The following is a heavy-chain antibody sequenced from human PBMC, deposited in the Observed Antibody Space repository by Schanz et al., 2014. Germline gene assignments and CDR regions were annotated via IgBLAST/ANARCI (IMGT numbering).Heavy chain of an antibody. CDR1: GFTFSSYS. Sequence: EVQLVESGGGLVKPGGSLRLSCAASGFTFSSYSMNWVRQAPGKGLEWVSSISSSSSYIYYADSVKGRFTISRDNAKNSLYLQMNSLRAEDTAVYYCARVWWERLRGPFDYWGQGTLVTVSS. V-gene: IGHV3-21*01. J-gene: IGHJ4*02. CDR2: ISSSSSYI. CDR3: ARVWWERLRGPFDY. D-gene: IGHD1-26*01.